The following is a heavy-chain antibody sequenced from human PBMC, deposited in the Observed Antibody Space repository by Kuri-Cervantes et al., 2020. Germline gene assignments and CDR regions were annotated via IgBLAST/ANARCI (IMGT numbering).Heavy chain of an antibody. CDR1: GFTFSSYS. CDR3: ARRGEMALD. CDR2: ISSSSSYI. D-gene: IGHD5-24*01. V-gene: IGHV3-21*01. J-gene: IGHJ4*02. Sequence: GESLKISCAASGFTFSSYSMNWVRQAPGKGLEWVSSISSSSSYIYYADSVKGRFTISRDNAKNSLYLQMNSLRAEDTAVYYCARRGEMALDWGQGTLVTVSS.